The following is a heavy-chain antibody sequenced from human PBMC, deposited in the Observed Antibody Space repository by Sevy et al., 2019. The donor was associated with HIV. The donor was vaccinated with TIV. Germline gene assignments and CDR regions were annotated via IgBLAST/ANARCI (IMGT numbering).Heavy chain of an antibody. CDR2: ISSNGGRT. CDR1: GFTFSSYA. J-gene: IGHJ4*02. Sequence: GGSLRLSCSASGFTFSSYAMHWVRQAPGKGLEYVSAISSNGGRTYYADSVKGRVTISRDNSKNTLYLQLSSLRAEDTAVYYCVKGCDGGYDGDVGFLDYWGQGTMVTVSS. D-gene: IGHD2-21*01. V-gene: IGHV3-64D*06. CDR3: VKGCDGGYDGDVGFLDY.